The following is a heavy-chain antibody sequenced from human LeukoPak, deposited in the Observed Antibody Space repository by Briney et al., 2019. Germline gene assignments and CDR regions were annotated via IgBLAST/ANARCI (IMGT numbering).Heavy chain of an antibody. CDR3: ARSVDRNYFDY. CDR1: GYSFTSYW. Sequence: GESLKISCKGSGYSFTSYWIGWVRQMPGKGLEWMGIIYPADSDTRYSPSFQGQVTISADKSISTAYLQWGSLKASDTAMYYCARSVDRNYFDYWGQGTLVTVSS. V-gene: IGHV5-51*01. CDR2: IYPADSDT. J-gene: IGHJ4*02. D-gene: IGHD1-14*01.